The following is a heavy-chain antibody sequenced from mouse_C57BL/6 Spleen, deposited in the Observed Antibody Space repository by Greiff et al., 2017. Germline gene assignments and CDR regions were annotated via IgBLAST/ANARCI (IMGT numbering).Heavy chain of an antibody. D-gene: IGHD2-4*01. CDR3: ARRGGVDYDEGAWFAY. Sequence: QVQLQQPGAELVKPGASVKLSCKASGYTFTSYWMHWVKQRPGRGLEWIGRIDPNSGGTKYNEKFKSKATLTVDKPSSTAYMQLSSLTSEDSAVYYRARRGGVDYDEGAWFAYWGQGTLVTVSA. CDR2: IDPNSGGT. V-gene: IGHV1-72*01. CDR1: GYTFTSYW. J-gene: IGHJ3*01.